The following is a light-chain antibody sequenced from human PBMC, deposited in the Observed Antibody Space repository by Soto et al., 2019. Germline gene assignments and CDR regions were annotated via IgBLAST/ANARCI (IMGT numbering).Light chain of an antibody. CDR3: QQFGSSPYT. V-gene: IGKV3-20*01. CDR2: ATS. CDR1: QLVSTSY. Sequence: EIVLTQAPANLSLSPGERATLSCRASQLVSTSYLAWYYQKPGQAPRLLIYATSRRATDIPDRFSGSGSGKYFPLTSSRLEPDDFVDFYCQQFGSSPYTFGQGTKLEIK. J-gene: IGKJ2*01.